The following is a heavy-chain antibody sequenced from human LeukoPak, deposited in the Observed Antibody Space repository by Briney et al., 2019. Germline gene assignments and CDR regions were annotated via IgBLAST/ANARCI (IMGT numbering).Heavy chain of an antibody. Sequence: GGSLRLSCAASGFTFSSYAMSWVRQAPGKGLEWVSAISGSGGSTYYADSVKGRSTISRDNSKNTLYLQMNSLRAEDTAVYYCAKDPNRVPVNPFDYWGQGTLVTVSS. J-gene: IGHJ4*02. V-gene: IGHV3-23*01. CDR2: ISGSGGST. D-gene: IGHD2-2*01. CDR3: AKDPNRVPVNPFDY. CDR1: GFTFSSYA.